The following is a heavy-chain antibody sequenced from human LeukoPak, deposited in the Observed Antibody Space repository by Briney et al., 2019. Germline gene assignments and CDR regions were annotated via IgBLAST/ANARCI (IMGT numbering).Heavy chain of an antibody. V-gene: IGHV3-23*01. D-gene: IGHD5-18*01. Sequence: GGSLRLSCAASGFTFSSYAMSWVRQAPGKGLEWVSAISGSGGSTYYADSVKGRFTISRDNAKNSLYLQMYSLRAEDTAVYYCARVGYSYGYKWFDPWGQGTLVTVSS. CDR1: GFTFSSYA. CDR2: ISGSGGST. J-gene: IGHJ5*02. CDR3: ARVGYSYGYKWFDP.